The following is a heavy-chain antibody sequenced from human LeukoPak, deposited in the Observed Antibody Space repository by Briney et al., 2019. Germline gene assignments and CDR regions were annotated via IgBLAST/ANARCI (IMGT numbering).Heavy chain of an antibody. CDR3: ASSGYDAFDI. J-gene: IGHJ3*02. D-gene: IGHD6-19*01. CDR2: IRYDGSNK. CDR1: GFTFSSYG. Sequence: GGSLRPSCAASGFTFSSYGMHWVRQAPGKGLEWVAFIRYDGSNKYYADSVKGRFTISRDNSKNTLYLQMNSLRAEDTAVYYCASSGYDAFDIWGQGTMVTVSS. V-gene: IGHV3-30*02.